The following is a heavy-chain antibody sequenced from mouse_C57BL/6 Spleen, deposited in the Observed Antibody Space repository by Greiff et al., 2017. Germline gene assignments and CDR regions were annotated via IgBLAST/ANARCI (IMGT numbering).Heavy chain of an antibody. V-gene: IGHV5-4*01. CDR1: GFTFSSYA. Sequence: EVKLMESGGGLVKPGGSLKLSCAASGFTFSSYAMSWVRQTPEKRLEWVATISDGGSYTYYPDNVKGRFTISRDNAKNNLYLQRSHLKSEDTAMYYCAKDPTVVATDAYWGQGTLVTVSA. D-gene: IGHD1-1*01. J-gene: IGHJ3*01. CDR2: ISDGGSYT. CDR3: AKDPTVVATDAY.